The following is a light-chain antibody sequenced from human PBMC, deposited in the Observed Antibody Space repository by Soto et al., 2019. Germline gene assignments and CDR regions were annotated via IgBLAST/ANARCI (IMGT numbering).Light chain of an antibody. V-gene: IGLV6-57*01. CDR2: EDN. CDR1: SGSLASNF. CDR3: QSYDSTTWV. Sequence: NFMLTQPHSVSESPGKTVTISCTRSSGSLASNFVQWYQQRPGSSPTTVIYEDNQRPSGVPDRFSGSIDSSSNSASLTISGLKTEDEADYYCQSYDSTTWVFGGGTKVTVL. J-gene: IGLJ3*02.